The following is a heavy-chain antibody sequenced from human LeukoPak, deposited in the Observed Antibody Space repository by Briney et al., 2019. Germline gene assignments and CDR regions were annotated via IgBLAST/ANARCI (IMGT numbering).Heavy chain of an antibody. CDR2: ISSSSSYI. CDR3: ARDASSDYDILTGYQADY. Sequence: GGSLRLSCAASGFTFSSYSMNWVRQAPGKGLEWVSSISSSSSYIYYADSVKGRFTISRDDAKNSLYLQMNSLRAEDTAVYYCARDASSDYDILTGYQADYWGQGTLVTVSS. CDR1: GFTFSSYS. D-gene: IGHD3-9*01. J-gene: IGHJ4*02. V-gene: IGHV3-21*01.